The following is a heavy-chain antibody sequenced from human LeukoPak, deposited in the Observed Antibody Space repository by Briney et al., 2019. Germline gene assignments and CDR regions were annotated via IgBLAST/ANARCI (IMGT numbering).Heavy chain of an antibody. J-gene: IGHJ3*02. CDR1: GFTFSNAW. CDR2: ISGNGGTT. V-gene: IGHV3-23*01. CDR3: AKAPKATAGNGNAFDI. Sequence: GGSLRLSCAASGFTFSNAWMSWVRQAPRKGLEWVSVISGNGGTTYYVDSVKGRFTISRDNSKNTVYLEMNSLRADDTAEYYCAKAPKATAGNGNAFDIWGQGTMVTVSS. D-gene: IGHD6-13*01.